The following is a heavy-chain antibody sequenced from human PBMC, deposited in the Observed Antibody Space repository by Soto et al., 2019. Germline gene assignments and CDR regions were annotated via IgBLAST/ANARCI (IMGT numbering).Heavy chain of an antibody. Sequence: TPSLTRAVYCGSFSGYFWGWVRQPPGKGLEWIGEINHSGSTNYNPSLKSRVTISVDTSKNQFSLRLSSVTAADTAVYYCARASSVQYSSGWYSVLDYWNQGTLVTVSS. CDR2: INHSGST. D-gene: IGHD6-19*01. V-gene: IGHV4-34*01. CDR3: ARASSVQYSSGWYSVLDY. CDR1: CGSFSGYF. J-gene: IGHJ4*02.